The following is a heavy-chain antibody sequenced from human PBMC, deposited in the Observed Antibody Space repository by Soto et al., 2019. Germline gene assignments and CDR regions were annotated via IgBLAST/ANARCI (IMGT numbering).Heavy chain of an antibody. D-gene: IGHD5-12*01. Sequence: QVQLVESGGGVVQPGRSLRLSCAASGFTFSSYGMHWVRQAPGKGLEWVAVISYDGSNKYYADSVKGRFTISRDNSKNTLYLHMNSLRAEDTAVYYCAKEARFIVATIEGHAFDIWGQGTMVTVSS. CDR2: ISYDGSNK. CDR3: AKEARFIVATIEGHAFDI. V-gene: IGHV3-30*18. J-gene: IGHJ3*02. CDR1: GFTFSSYG.